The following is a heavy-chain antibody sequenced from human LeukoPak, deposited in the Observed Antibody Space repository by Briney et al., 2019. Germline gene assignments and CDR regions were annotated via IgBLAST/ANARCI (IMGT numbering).Heavy chain of an antibody. V-gene: IGHV3-74*01. CDR3: VAAGTFDY. Sequence: GGSLRLSCAASGFTVSNYEMNWVRQAPGKGLVWVSRINTDGSTTNYADSVKGRFTISRDNTKNTLYLQMNTLRAEDTAVYYCVAAGTFDYWGQGALVTVSS. J-gene: IGHJ4*02. D-gene: IGHD6-13*01. CDR1: GFTVSNYE. CDR2: INTDGSTT.